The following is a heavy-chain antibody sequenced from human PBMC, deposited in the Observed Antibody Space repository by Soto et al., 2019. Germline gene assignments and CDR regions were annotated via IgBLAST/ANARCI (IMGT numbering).Heavy chain of an antibody. V-gene: IGHV1-69*13. CDR1: GYTFTSYG. J-gene: IGHJ4*02. CDR3: ARGGSSIAASLLDY. Sequence: SVKVSCKASGYTFTSYGISWVRQAPGQGLEWMGGIIPIFGTANYAQKFQGRVTITADESTRTAYMELSSLRSEDTAVYYCARGGSSIAASLLDYWGQRTLVTVSS. CDR2: IIPIFGTA. D-gene: IGHD6-6*01.